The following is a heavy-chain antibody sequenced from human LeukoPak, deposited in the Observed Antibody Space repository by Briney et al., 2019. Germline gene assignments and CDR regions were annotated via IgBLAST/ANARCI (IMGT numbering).Heavy chain of an antibody. J-gene: IGHJ4*02. Sequence: GGSLRLSCAASGFTFSRYWMQWVRQAPGQGLVWVSHINSDGSSTTYADSVKGRFTTSRDNAKNTLYLQMNSLRAEDTAVYYCVRDNYGVDYWGQGILVTVSS. D-gene: IGHD3-10*01. CDR3: VRDNYGVDY. V-gene: IGHV3-74*03. CDR1: GFTFSRYW. CDR2: INSDGSST.